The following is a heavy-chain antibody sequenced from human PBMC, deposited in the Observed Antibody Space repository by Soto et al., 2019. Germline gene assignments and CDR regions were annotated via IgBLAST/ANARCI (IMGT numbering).Heavy chain of an antibody. CDR1: GFTFSSYG. J-gene: IGHJ5*02. CDR2: IWYDGSNK. V-gene: IGHV3-33*01. Sequence: GGSLRLSCAASGFTFSSYGMHWVRQAPGKGLEWVAVIWYDGSNKYYADSVKGRFTISRDNSKNTLYLQMNSLRAEDTAVYYCARDVYCSGGSCYSGDNWFDPWGQGTLVTVSS. D-gene: IGHD2-15*01. CDR3: ARDVYCSGGSCYSGDNWFDP.